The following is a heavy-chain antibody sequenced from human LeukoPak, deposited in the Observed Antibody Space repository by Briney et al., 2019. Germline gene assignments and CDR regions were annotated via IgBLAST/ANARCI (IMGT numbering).Heavy chain of an antibody. CDR2: ISGSGGNT. J-gene: IGHJ4*02. Sequence: GGSLRLSCAASGFTFSSYAMNWVRQAPGKGLEWVSAISGSGGNTYYADSVKGRFTISRDNSKNTLYVQMNSLRAEDTAVYYCAGTYYYDSSGYSYEYWGQGTLVAVSS. V-gene: IGHV3-23*01. D-gene: IGHD3-22*01. CDR3: AGTYYYDSSGYSYEY. CDR1: GFTFSSYA.